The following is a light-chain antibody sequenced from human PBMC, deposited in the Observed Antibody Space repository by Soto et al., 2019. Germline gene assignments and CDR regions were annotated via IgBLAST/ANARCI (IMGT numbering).Light chain of an antibody. V-gene: IGLV2-14*01. CDR3: SSYTRSSTLWV. J-gene: IGLJ3*02. Sequence: QSALAQPASVSGSPGQSITMSCTGTSSDDGGYNYVSWYQQHPGKAPKLMIYEVSNRPSGVSNRFSGSKSGNTASLTISGLQAEDEADYYCSSYTRSSTLWVFGGGTKLTVL. CDR2: EVS. CDR1: SSDDGGYNY.